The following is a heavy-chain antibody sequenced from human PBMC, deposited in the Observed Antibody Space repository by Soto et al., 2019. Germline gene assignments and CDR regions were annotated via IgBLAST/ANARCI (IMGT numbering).Heavy chain of an antibody. Sequence: EVQLLESGGGLVQPGGSLRLSCAASGFTINTHAMTWVRQAPGKELEWVSAFSGRSGDTYYAASVKGRFTISGDNSKNTVILEMNNLRAEDTAVYYCARDSSAWPNYFDSWGQGIQVTVSS. D-gene: IGHD6-19*01. CDR1: GFTINTHA. CDR2: FSGRSGDT. CDR3: ARDSSAWPNYFDS. V-gene: IGHV3-23*01. J-gene: IGHJ4*02.